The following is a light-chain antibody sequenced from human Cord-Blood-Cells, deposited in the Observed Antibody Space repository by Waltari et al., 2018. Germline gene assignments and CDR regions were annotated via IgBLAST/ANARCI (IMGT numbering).Light chain of an antibody. J-gene: IGLJ3*02. CDR1: STDVGSYHL. CDR2: EGS. CDR3: CSYAGSSTWV. V-gene: IGLV2-23*01. Sequence: QSALTQPASVSGSPGQSLTISCTGPSTDVGSYHLLSLSQQHPGKAPQLMVDEGSKRPSGVSDRFSGSKSGNTASLTISGLQAEDEADYYCCSYAGSSTWVFGGGTKLTVL.